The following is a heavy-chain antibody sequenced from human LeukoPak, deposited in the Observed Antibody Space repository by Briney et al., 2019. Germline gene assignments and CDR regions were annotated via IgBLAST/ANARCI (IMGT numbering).Heavy chain of an antibody. CDR2: ISISGQTT. CDR3: VRDRNGKSLHDAFDI. Sequence: GGSLRLSCAASGFTFSSYEMNCVRQAPGKGLEWVSHISISGQTTYYADSVQGRFTISRDNAKNSLYLHMNSLRPEDTALYYCVRDRNGKSLHDAFDIWGQGTMVTVSS. CDR1: GFTFSSYE. J-gene: IGHJ3*02. V-gene: IGHV3-48*03. D-gene: IGHD5/OR15-5a*01.